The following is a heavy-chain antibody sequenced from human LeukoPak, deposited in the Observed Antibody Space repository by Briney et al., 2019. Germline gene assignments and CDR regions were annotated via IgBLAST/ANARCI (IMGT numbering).Heavy chain of an antibody. Sequence: GGSLRLSCAASGFTFDDYAMHWVRQAPGKGLEWVSGISWNSGSIGYADSVKGRFTISRDNAKNSLYLQMNSLRAEDTAVYYCAYEPGIAVAVQYWGQGTLVTVSS. CDR1: GFTFDDYA. CDR3: AYEPGIAVAVQY. J-gene: IGHJ4*02. V-gene: IGHV3-9*01. D-gene: IGHD6-19*01. CDR2: ISWNSGSI.